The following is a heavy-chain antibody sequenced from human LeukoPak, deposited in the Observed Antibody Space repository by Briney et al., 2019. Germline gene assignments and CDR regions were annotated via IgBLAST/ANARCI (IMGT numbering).Heavy chain of an antibody. CDR1: GFTFSSYS. J-gene: IGHJ4*02. Sequence: GGSLRLSCAASGFTFSSYSMNWVRQAPGKGLEWVSSISSSSSYIYYADSVKGRFTISRDNAKNSLYLQMNSLRAEDTAVYYCARAAFDYGDYEVLDYWGQGTLVTVSS. D-gene: IGHD4-17*01. CDR2: ISSSSSYI. CDR3: ARAAFDYGDYEVLDY. V-gene: IGHV3-21*01.